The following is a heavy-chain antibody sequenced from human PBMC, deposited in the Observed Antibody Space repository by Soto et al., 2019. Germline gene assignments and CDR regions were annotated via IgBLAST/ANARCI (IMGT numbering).Heavy chain of an antibody. CDR3: ARGNHSWLHFWYLDL. CDR2: IIPIFGTV. Sequence: QVQLVQSGAEVKKPGSSVKVSCKASGGTFSNYPISWVRQAPGQGLEWMGGIIPIFGTVNYAQKIQGTVTITADESTNTAYLERTCLSFEDSAVFYCARGNHSWLHFWYLDLWGRGTLVTVSS. V-gene: IGHV1-69*12. CDR1: GGTFSNYP. D-gene: IGHD5-12*01. J-gene: IGHJ2*01.